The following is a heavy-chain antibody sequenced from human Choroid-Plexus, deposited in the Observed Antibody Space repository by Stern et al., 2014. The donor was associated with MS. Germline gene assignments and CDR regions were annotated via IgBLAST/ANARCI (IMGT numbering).Heavy chain of an antibody. V-gene: IGHV3-30*18. J-gene: IGHJ5*02. CDR2: VSYDGSNK. CDR1: GFTFGSCA. CDR3: AKDRQYLTYFFDH. Sequence: VQLVESGGGVVQPGRPLRLSCAASGFTFGSCAMHWVRQAPGKGLEWVAGVSYDGSNKYYADSVKGRFTVSRDNSQNTLYMQMSSLRDEDTAVYYCAKDRQYLTYFFDHWGQGSLVTVSS. D-gene: IGHD2-8*01.